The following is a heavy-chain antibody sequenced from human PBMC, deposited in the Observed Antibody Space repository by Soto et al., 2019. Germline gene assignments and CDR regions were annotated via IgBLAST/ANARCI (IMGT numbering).Heavy chain of an antibody. J-gene: IGHJ6*02. Sequence: SETLSLTCTVSGGSISSGDYYWSWIRQPPGKGLEWIGYIYYSGSTYYNPSLKSRVNISVETSKNQFSLKLSSVTAADTALYYCARVNMGYCSGGSCYGLDVWGQGTTVTVSS. CDR1: GGSISSGDYY. CDR3: ARVNMGYCSGGSCYGLDV. D-gene: IGHD2-15*01. CDR2: IYYSGST. V-gene: IGHV4-30-4*01.